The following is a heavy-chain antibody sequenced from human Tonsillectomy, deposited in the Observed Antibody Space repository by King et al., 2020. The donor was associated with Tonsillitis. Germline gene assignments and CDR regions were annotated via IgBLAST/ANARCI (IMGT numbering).Heavy chain of an antibody. CDR1: RFTFSSFG. D-gene: IGHD3-10*01. J-gene: IGHJ4*02. CDR3: AKDDYGSGSFYPIDY. Sequence: VQLVESGGGVVQSGRSLRLSCAASRFTFSSFGMHWVRQAPGKGLEWVAVISYDGSNKNYADSVKGRFTISRDNSKNTLYLQMNSLRAEDTAVYFCAKDDYGSGSFYPIDYWGQGTLVTVSA. CDR2: ISYDGSNK. V-gene: IGHV3-30*18.